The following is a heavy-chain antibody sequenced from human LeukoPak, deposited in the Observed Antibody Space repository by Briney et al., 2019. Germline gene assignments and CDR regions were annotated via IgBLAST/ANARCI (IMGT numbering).Heavy chain of an antibody. J-gene: IGHJ6*03. CDR1: GGSISSGSYY. CDR2: IYTSGST. CDR3: TRDYTGSYYYYSMDV. V-gene: IGHV4-61*02. Sequence: SETLSLTCTVSGGSISSGSYYWGWIREPAGKGLEWIGRIYTSGSTNYNPSLKSRVTISVDTSKNQFSLKLSSVPPADTAVYDCTRDYTGSYYYYSMDVWGKGTTVTVSS. D-gene: IGHD2-8*02.